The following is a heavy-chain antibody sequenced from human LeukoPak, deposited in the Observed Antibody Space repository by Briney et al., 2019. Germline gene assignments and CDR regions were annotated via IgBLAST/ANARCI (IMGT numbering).Heavy chain of an antibody. V-gene: IGHV4-38-2*02. D-gene: IGHD4-11*01. CDR3: ATLPTTVTTGGY. Sequence: PSETLSLTCTVSRYSISNGYYWGWIRQPPGKGLEWIGSIFHSGATFYNPSLKSRVTISVDTSKNQFSLKLSSVTAADTAVYYCATLPTTVTTGGYWGQGTLVTVSS. J-gene: IGHJ4*02. CDR1: RYSISNGYY. CDR2: IFHSGAT.